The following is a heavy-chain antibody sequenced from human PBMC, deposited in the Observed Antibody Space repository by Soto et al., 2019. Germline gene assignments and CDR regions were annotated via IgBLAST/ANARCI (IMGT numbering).Heavy chain of an antibody. J-gene: IGHJ6*02. Sequence: GASVKVSCKASGYTFTSYDINWVRQATGQGLEWMGWMNPNSGNTGYAQKFQGRVTMTRNTSISTAYMELSSLRSEDTAVYYCARVGYSSSWHNYYYYGVDVWGQGTTVTVSS. CDR3: ARVGYSSSWHNYYYYGVDV. CDR1: GYTFTSYD. CDR2: MNPNSGNT. D-gene: IGHD6-13*01. V-gene: IGHV1-8*01.